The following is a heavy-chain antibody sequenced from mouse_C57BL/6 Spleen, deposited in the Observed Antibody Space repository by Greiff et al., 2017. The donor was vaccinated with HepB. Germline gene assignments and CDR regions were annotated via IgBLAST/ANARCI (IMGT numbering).Heavy chain of an antibody. CDR3: ARGATVVEGG. D-gene: IGHD1-1*01. CDR1: GYTFTSYW. J-gene: IGHJ4*01. Sequence: VQLQQPGTELVQPGASVKLSCKASGYTFTSYWMHWVKQRPGQGLEWIGNINPSNGGTNYNEKFKSKATLTVDKSSSTAYRQLSSLTSEGSAVSEGARGATVVEGGWGQGTSVTVSS. CDR2: INPSNGGT. V-gene: IGHV1-53*01.